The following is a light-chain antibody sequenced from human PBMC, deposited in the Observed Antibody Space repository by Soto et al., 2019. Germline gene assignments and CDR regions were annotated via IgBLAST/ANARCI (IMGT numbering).Light chain of an antibody. CDR3: QQYGSSRWT. CDR1: QSVSSSY. Sequence: EIGMTQSPGTLSLSPEERATLSCRASQSVSSSYLAWYQQNRGQAPRLLIYGASSRAPGIPDRFGGSGSGTDFTLTISRLEPEDFAVYYCQQYGSSRWTFGQGTKVEIK. J-gene: IGKJ1*01. V-gene: IGKV3-20*01. CDR2: GAS.